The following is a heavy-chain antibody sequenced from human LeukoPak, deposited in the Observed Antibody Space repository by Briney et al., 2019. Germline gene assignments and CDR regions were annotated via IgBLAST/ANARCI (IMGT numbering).Heavy chain of an antibody. CDR1: GFTFSSYW. V-gene: IGHV3-7*01. Sequence: PGGSLRLSCAASGFTFSSYWMSWVRQAPGKGLEWMANIKQDGSEKYYVDSVKGRFTISRDNAKNSLYLQMNSLRAEDTAVYYCARDPHIRYFDPTLDYWGQVTLVTVFS. J-gene: IGHJ4*02. CDR3: ARDPHIRYFDPTLDY. CDR2: IKQDGSEK. D-gene: IGHD3-9*01.